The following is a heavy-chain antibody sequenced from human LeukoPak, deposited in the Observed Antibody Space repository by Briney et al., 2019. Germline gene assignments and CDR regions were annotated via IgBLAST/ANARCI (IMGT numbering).Heavy chain of an antibody. CDR2: ISSSSSYI. Sequence: GGSLRLSCAASGFTFSSYSMNWVRQAPGKGLEWVSSISSSSSYIYYADSVKGRFTISRDNAKNSLYLQMNSLRAEDTAVYYCARDRSYYYGSGSYLRCYYYGMDVWGQGTTVTVSS. D-gene: IGHD3-10*01. CDR1: GFTFSSYS. J-gene: IGHJ6*02. CDR3: ARDRSYYYGSGSYLRCYYYGMDV. V-gene: IGHV3-21*01.